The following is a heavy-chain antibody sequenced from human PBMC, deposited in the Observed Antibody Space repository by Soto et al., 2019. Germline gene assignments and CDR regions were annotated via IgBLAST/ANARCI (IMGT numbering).Heavy chain of an antibody. V-gene: IGHV3-23*01. CDR3: AAGGTVTRLDY. Sequence: PVRSQRLSNTASEFTCSNYAMSWVRQAPGKGLEWVSTISGSGGSTYSADSVKGRFSISRDNSKSTLYLQMNSLRADDTAVYYCAAGGTVTRLDYWGQGTLVTVSS. D-gene: IGHD4-17*01. CDR1: EFTCSNYA. J-gene: IGHJ4*02. CDR2: ISGSGGST.